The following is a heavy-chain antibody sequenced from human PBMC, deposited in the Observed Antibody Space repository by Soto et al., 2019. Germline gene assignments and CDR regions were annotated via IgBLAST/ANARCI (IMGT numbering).Heavy chain of an antibody. CDR2: ISGYNGKT. CDR1: GYTFTIYG. CDR3: ARAGDIVAVVVKGKEDDAFDI. Sequence: GASVKVSCTASGYTFTIYGISWVRQAPGQGLEWMGWISGYNGKTNYAQKVQGRVTMTTDTSTSTAYMELRSLRPDDTAVYYCARAGDIVAVVVKGKEDDAFDIWGQGTMVTVSS. J-gene: IGHJ3*02. V-gene: IGHV1-18*01. D-gene: IGHD2-15*01.